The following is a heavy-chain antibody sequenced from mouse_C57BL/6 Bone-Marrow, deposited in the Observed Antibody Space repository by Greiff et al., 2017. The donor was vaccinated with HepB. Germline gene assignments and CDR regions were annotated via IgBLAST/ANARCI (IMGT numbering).Heavy chain of an antibody. V-gene: IGHV1-50*01. J-gene: IGHJ1*03. D-gene: IGHD4-1*01. CDR2: IDPSDSYT. CDR1: GYTFTSYW. CDR3: AREDWDWYFDV. Sequence: VQLQQPGAELVKPGASVKLSCKASGYTFTSYWMQWVKQRPGQGLEWIGEIDPSDSYTNYNQKFKGKATLTVDKSSSTAYMQLSSLTSEDSAVYYCAREDWDWYFDVWGTGTTVTVSS.